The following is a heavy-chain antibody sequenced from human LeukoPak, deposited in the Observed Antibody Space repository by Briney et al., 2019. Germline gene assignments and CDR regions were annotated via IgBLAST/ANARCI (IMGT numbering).Heavy chain of an antibody. V-gene: IGHV4-39*01. CDR2: IYYSGST. CDR3: ARRIAVAASTWFDP. J-gene: IGHJ5*02. CDR1: GGSISSSSYY. D-gene: IGHD6-19*01. Sequence: SETLSLTCTVSGGSISSSSYYWGWIRQPPGKGLEWIGSIYYSGSTYYNPSLKSRVTISVDTSKNQFSLKLSSVTAVDTAVYYCARRIAVAASTWFDPWGQGAPVTVSS.